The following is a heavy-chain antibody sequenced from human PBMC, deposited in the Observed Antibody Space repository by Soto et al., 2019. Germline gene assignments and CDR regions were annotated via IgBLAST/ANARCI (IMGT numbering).Heavy chain of an antibody. D-gene: IGHD4-17*01. CDR1: GFTFSDFA. CDR3: AKQVYGGNPSPFGC. V-gene: IGHV3-23*01. CDR2: MTGSGDTT. Sequence: PGGSLRLSCRGSGFTFSDFAMNWVRQAPNKGLEWVSTMTGSGDTTYYAESVKGRFTISRDNSKNTLFLHMTALRADDTAIYFCAKQVYGGNPSPFGCWGQGTLVTVSA. J-gene: IGHJ4*02.